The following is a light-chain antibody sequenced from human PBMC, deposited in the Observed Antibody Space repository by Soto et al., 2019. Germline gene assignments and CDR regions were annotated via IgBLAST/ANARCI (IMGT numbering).Light chain of an antibody. CDR2: GAS. J-gene: IGKJ4*01. V-gene: IGKV3-15*01. Sequence: EIVLTQSPATLSVSPGERATLSCRASQSVSSNLAWYQQKPGQAPRLLIYGASSRAPGIPARFSGSGSGTDFTLTISSLQSEDVAVYYCQHYNNLPLTFGGGAKVEIK. CDR3: QHYNNLPLT. CDR1: QSVSSN.